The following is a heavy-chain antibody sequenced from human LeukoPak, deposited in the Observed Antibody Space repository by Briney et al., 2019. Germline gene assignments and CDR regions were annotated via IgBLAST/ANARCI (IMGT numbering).Heavy chain of an antibody. J-gene: IGHJ6*04. CDR1: GGSFSGYY. Sequence: SETLSLTCAVSGGSFSGYYWSWIRQPPGKGLEWIGEVNHSGSTNYNPSLNNRVTISVDTAKNQFSLKLSSVTAADTAVYYGASGIGAAGPRYYYGMDVWGKGTRVSVS. D-gene: IGHD6-13*01. CDR3: ASGIGAAGPRYYYGMDV. CDR2: VNHSGST. V-gene: IGHV4-34*01.